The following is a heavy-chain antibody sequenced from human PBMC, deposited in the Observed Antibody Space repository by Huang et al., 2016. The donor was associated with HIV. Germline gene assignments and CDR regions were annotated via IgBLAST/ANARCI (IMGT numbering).Heavy chain of an antibody. J-gene: IGHJ4*02. Sequence: QVLLQQWGAGVLKPSETLSLPCGVSGGPFNGCLGGGLRRPPGKGLEWIGEINYIGNTNYNPSLKSRVTMSVDTSKRQFSLSLKSVTAADTAVYYCARARLLLPFDYWGQGALVAVSS. D-gene: IGHD2-15*01. CDR2: INYIGNT. CDR1: GGPFNGCL. CDR3: ARARLLLPFDY. V-gene: IGHV4-34*02.